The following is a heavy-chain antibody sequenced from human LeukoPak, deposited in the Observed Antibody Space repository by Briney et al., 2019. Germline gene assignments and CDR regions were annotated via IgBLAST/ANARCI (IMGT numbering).Heavy chain of an antibody. CDR3: ARFKIRNYDILTGPFDY. V-gene: IGHV4-59*08. Sequence: SETLSLTCTVSGGSISSYYWSWIRQPPGKGLEWVGYIYYSGSTNYNPSLKSRVTISVDTSKNQFSLKLSSVTAADTAVYYCARFKIRNYDILTGPFDYWGQGTLVTVSS. D-gene: IGHD3-9*01. CDR2: IYYSGST. CDR1: GGSISSYY. J-gene: IGHJ4*02.